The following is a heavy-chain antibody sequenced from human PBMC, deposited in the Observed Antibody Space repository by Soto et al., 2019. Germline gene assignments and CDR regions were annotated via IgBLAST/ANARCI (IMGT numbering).Heavy chain of an antibody. J-gene: IGHJ3*02. D-gene: IGHD2-15*01. CDR2: INAANGNT. CDR1: GYTFTLYA. Sequence: ASVKVSCKASGYTFTLYAMHWVRQAPGQRLEWMGWINAANGNTKSSQKFQGRVTVTRDTSTSTVYVELSSLRSEDTAVYYCARGLLKDAFDIWGQGTMVTVSS. CDR3: ARGLLKDAFDI. V-gene: IGHV1-3*01.